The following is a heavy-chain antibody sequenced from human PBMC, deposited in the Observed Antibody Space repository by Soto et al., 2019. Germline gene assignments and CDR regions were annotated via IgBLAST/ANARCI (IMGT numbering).Heavy chain of an antibody. J-gene: IGHJ4*02. V-gene: IGHV3-53*01. CDR3: ATDGGGGGY. D-gene: IGHD3-10*01. CDR1: GFTVSNNY. CDR2: IYSGGYT. Sequence: EVQLVESGGGLIQPGGSLRLSCAVSGFTVSNNYMSWVRQAPGKGLEGVSVIYSGGYTAYGDSVKGRFTISRDNSKNTLYLQRNGRGAGDAAVYCWATDGGGGGYWGQGTLVTVSS.